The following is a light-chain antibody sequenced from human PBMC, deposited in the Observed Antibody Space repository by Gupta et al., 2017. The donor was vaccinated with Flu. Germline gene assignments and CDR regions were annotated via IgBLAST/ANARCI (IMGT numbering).Light chain of an antibody. CDR2: DNH. Sequence: LTQPPSMSAAPGQKVTISCSGSSSNIGINYVSWYQQLPGTAPKLLIFDNHRRPSGIPDRFSGSKSGTSATLGITGLQTGDEADYYCGTWDNSRSAMVFGGGTKLTVL. V-gene: IGLV1-51*01. J-gene: IGLJ3*02. CDR3: GTWDNSRSAMV. CDR1: SSNIGINY.